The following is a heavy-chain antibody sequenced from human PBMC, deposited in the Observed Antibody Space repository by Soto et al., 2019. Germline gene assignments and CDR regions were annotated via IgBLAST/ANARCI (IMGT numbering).Heavy chain of an antibody. J-gene: IGHJ6*03. CDR3: ARDSSSYGWSYYYYMDV. D-gene: IGHD6-13*01. CDR1: GGSISSGGYY. Sequence: QVQLQESGPGLVKPSQTLSLTCTVSGGSISSGGYYWSWIRQHPGKVLEWIGYIYYSGSTYYNPSLKSRVTISVDTSKNQFSLKLSSVTAADTAVYYCARDSSSYGWSYYYYMDVWGKGTTVTVSS. V-gene: IGHV4-31*03. CDR2: IYYSGST.